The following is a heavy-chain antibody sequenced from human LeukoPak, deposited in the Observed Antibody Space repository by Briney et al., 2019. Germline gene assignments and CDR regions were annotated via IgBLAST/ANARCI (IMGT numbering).Heavy chain of an antibody. Sequence: MSSETLSLTCVLSGASITTGGHYWGWVRHHPGKGLEWIGYIYHRGNTNFNPSLKSRLSMTIDTSTNQFSLKLSSVTAADTAIYHCARRVGKYPTYYFDAWGQGTLVTVSS. CDR1: GASITTGGHY. D-gene: IGHD1-1*01. J-gene: IGHJ4*02. V-gene: IGHV4-30-2*01. CDR3: ARRVGKYPTYYFDA. CDR2: IYHRGNT.